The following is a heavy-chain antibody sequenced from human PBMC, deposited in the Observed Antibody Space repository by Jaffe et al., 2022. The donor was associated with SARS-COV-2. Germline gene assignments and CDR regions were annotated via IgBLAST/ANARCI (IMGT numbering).Heavy chain of an antibody. CDR2: LYWDDDK. J-gene: IGHJ4*02. CDR1: GFSLSTRGVG. CDR3: ARNWGLGNFDS. V-gene: IGHV2-5*02. Sequence: QITLKESGPTLVKPTQTLTLTCTFSGFSLSTRGVGVGWIRQPPGKALEWLALLYWDDDKGYSPSLKSRLTITKDTSKSQVVLTMTNMDPVDTATYYCARNWGLGNFDSWGQGSLVTVSS. D-gene: IGHD7-27*01.